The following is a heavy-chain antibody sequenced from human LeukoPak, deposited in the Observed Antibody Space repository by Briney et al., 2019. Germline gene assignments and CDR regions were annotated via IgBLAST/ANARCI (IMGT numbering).Heavy chain of an antibody. CDR1: GGSISSYY. CDR2: IYYSGST. V-gene: IGHV4-59*08. CDR3: ARVSGWQPLYFDY. Sequence: SETLSLTCTVSGGSISSYYWSWIRQPPGKGLEWIGYIYYSGSTNYNPSLKSRVTISVDTSKNQFSLKLSSVTAADTAVYHCARVSGWQPLYFDYWGQGTLVTVSS. J-gene: IGHJ4*02. D-gene: IGHD6-25*01.